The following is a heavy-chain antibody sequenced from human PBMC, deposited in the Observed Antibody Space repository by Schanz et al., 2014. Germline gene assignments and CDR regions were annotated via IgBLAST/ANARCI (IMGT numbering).Heavy chain of an antibody. J-gene: IGHJ3*02. CDR2: IGGSGDST. CDR3: ATDYSGGGCHI. CDR1: GFTFSSYA. D-gene: IGHD6-19*01. Sequence: EVQLLESGGGLVQPGGSLRLSCAASGFTFSSYAMSWVRQAPGKGLEWVSGIGGSGDSTHYADSVKGRFTISRDNSKNTLYLQMNNLRAEDTALYFCATDYSGGGCHIWGQGTMVTVSS. V-gene: IGHV3-23*01.